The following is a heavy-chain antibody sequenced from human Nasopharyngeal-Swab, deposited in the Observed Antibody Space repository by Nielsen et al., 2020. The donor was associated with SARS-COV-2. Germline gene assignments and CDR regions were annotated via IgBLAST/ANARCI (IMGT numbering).Heavy chain of an antibody. V-gene: IGHV3-23*01. CDR2: ISGSGGST. CDR3: AREWLPHGFDY. J-gene: IGHJ4*02. Sequence: GESLKISCAASGFTFSSYAMSWVRQAPGKGLEWVSAISGSGGSTYYADSVKGRFTISRDNSKNTLYLQMNSLRAEDTAVYYCAREWLPHGFDYWGQGTLVTVSS. D-gene: IGHD6-19*01. CDR1: GFTFSSYA.